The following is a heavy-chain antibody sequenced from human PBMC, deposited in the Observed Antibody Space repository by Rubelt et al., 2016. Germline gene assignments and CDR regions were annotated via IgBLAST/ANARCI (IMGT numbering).Heavy chain of an antibody. CDR3: AREDFVNNWVDY. D-gene: IGHD1-1*01. J-gene: IGHJ4*02. CDR2: VSFGGRT. Sequence: QVQLQESGPGLVKPSETLSLTCTVSGGSISSGSYYWGWIRQPPGKGLEWIGGVSFGGRTNYNPALKTRVTISLDTSKKQFSLKLSSVTAADTAVYYCAREDFVNNWVDYWGQGTRVTVSS. V-gene: IGHV4-39*07. CDR1: GGSISSGSYY.